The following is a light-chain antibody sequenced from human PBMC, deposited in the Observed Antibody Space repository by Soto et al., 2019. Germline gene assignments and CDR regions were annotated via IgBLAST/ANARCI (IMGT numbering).Light chain of an antibody. V-gene: IGKV3-15*01. CDR2: GES. CDR3: QQSNNWPYT. J-gene: IGKJ2*01. Sequence: EVVMTQSPATLSVSPGERATLSCRASQSVSDNLAWDQQKPGQAPRLLIYGESTRATGIPARFSGSGSGTEFTLTISSLQSEDFAVYYCQQSNNWPYTLGQGTKLDIK. CDR1: QSVSDN.